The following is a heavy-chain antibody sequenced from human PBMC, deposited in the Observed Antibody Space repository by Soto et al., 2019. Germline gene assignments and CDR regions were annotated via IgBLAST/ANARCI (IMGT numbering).Heavy chain of an antibody. V-gene: IGHV4-59*13. CDR2: VSYTGST. CDR1: GGSINSYY. CDR3: ARPSVDLNDYWGLDP. D-gene: IGHD1-1*01. Sequence: QVQLQESGAGRVKPSETLPLTFTVSGGSINSYYWSWIRQPPGKSLEWIGYVSYTGSTYYNPSLQSRVTTSGRTSMTRVSLKVASVPAADTAVFYCARPSVDLNDYWGLDPWGQGTLVPVSS. J-gene: IGHJ5*02.